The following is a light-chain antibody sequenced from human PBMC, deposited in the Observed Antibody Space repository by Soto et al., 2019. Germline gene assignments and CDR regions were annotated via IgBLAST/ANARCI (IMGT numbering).Light chain of an antibody. CDR3: HQLGSSPPACT. V-gene: IGKV3-20*01. J-gene: IGKJ2*02. Sequence: ESMLTQSPGTLSLSPGERATLSCRASQSVSTRYLAWYQQKPGQAPRLLIYGASIRATGIPDRFSGSGSGTDFTLTISRLEPEDFAVYYCHQLGSSPPACTFGQGTKLEI. CDR1: QSVSTRY. CDR2: GAS.